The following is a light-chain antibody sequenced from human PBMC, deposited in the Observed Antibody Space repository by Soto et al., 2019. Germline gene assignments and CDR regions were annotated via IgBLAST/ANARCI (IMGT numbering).Light chain of an antibody. Sequence: EIWLTQSPDTLSLSPGERATLSCRSRQSVGSSYLAWYQKKPGKAPRLLINGASSRATGIPDRFRGSGSRTDCTLTISRLEPADFAVYYCQQYGSSPPITFGQGTRLEIK. J-gene: IGKJ5*01. V-gene: IGKV3-20*01. CDR1: QSVGSSY. CDR3: QQYGSSPPIT. CDR2: GAS.